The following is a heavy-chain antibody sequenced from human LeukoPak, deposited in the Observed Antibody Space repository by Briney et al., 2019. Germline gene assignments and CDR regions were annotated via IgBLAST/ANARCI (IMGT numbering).Heavy chain of an antibody. CDR2: INPNSGGT. V-gene: IGHV1-2*02. CDR1: GYTFTGYY. D-gene: IGHD2-2*01. Sequence: GASVKVSCKASGYTFTGYYMHWVRQALGQGLEWMGWINPNSGGTNYAQKFQGRVTMTRDTSISTAYMELSRLRSDDTAVYYCARDMYQLLYYYYYMDVWGKGTTVTVSS. J-gene: IGHJ6*03. CDR3: ARDMYQLLYYYYYMDV.